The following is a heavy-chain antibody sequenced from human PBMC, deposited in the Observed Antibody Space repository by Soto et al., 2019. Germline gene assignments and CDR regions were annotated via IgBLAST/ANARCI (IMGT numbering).Heavy chain of an antibody. CDR2: ISGSGGDT. J-gene: IGHJ4*02. V-gene: IGHV3-23*01. Sequence: EVQLLDSGGGLVQPGGSLRLSCAASGFIFSNYAMSWVRPAPGKGLEWVSAISGSGGDTFYVGSVKGRFTISRDNSKNTLSLQMNSLRAEDTATYYCAKDAGRGGGSAFDCWGQGTLVTVSS. D-gene: IGHD2-2*01. CDR1: GFIFSNYA. CDR3: AKDAGRGGGSAFDC.